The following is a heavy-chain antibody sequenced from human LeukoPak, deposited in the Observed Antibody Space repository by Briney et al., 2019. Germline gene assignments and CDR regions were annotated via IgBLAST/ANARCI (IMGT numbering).Heavy chain of an antibody. CDR2: INPYSGAI. V-gene: IGHV1-2*02. Sequence: VTVSFTSSGSTFTDEYIHWVRRPPGQGLEWMGWINPYSGAITYAEKSEGRVTLTRDTSISTTYMELSRLTSGDTAVYYCARDPKSQLLLDYWGQGTMVAASS. D-gene: IGHD2-2*01. CDR1: GSTFTDEY. CDR3: ARDPKSQLLLDY. J-gene: IGHJ4*02.